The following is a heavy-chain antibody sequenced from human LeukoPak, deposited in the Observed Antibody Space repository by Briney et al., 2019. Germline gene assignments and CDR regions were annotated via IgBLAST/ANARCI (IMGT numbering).Heavy chain of an antibody. CDR1: GGSFSSYS. V-gene: IGHV4-34*01. Sequence: SETLSLTCALYGGSFSSYSWSWTWIRQTPEKGLEWIGEIIEKGNANYNPSLKSRVTIDLDTSKNQYSLKLTSMTAADTAMYYCARGYYPPRWYFDLWGRGTLVTVSS. CDR2: IIEKGNA. J-gene: IGHJ2*01. CDR3: ARGYYPPRWYFDL. D-gene: IGHD3-10*01.